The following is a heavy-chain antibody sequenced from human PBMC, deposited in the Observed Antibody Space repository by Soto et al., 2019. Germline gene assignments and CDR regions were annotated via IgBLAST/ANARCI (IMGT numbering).Heavy chain of an antibody. D-gene: IGHD2-2*01. J-gene: IGHJ4*02. CDR2: IWYDGSNK. V-gene: IGHV3-33*01. CDR3: ARDSYCGSTSCYVRSSDGDFDY. Sequence: PGGSLRLSCAASGFTFSTYGMHWVRQAPGKGLEWVAVIWYDGSNKYYADSVKGRFTISRDNSKNTLYLQMNSLRAEDTAVYYCARDSYCGSTSCYVRSSDGDFDYWGQGTQVTVSS. CDR1: GFTFSTYG.